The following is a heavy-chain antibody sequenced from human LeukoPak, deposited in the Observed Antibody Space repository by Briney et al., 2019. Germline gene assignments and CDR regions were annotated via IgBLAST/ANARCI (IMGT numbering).Heavy chain of an antibody. V-gene: IGHV4-34*01. J-gene: IGHJ6*03. D-gene: IGHD3-9*01. CDR2: INHSGST. CDR1: GGSFSGYY. Sequence: PSETLSLTCAVYGGSFSGYYWSWIRQPPGKGLEWIGEINHSGSTNYNPSLMSRVTISVDTSKNQFSLKVSSVTAADTAVYYCARFLAGTRHFHFYYYMDVWGKGTTVTISS. CDR3: ARFLAGTRHFHFYYYMDV.